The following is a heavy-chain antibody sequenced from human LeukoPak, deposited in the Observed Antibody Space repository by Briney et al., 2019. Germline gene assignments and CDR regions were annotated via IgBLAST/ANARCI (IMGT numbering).Heavy chain of an antibody. CDR3: ARSASYDSTSYYIYYFLDV. CDR1: GFTFNNYA. V-gene: IGHV3-23*01. CDR2: ISGSGDST. J-gene: IGHJ6*03. D-gene: IGHD3-22*01. Sequence: GGSLRLSCAASGFTFNNYAMNWVRQAPGKGLEWVSSISGSGDSTYYADSVKGRFTISRDSSKNTLYLQMSSLRAEDTAVYYCARSASYDSTSYYIYYFLDVWGKGTTVTISS.